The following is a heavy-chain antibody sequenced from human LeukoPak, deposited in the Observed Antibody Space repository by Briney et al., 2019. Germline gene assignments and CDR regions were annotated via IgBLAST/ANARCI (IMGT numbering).Heavy chain of an antibody. V-gene: IGHV1-69*13. J-gene: IGHJ4*02. Sequence: SVKVSCKASGGTFSTYAISWVRQAPGQGLEWMGGIIPIFGTANYAQKFRGRVTITADESTSTAYMELSSLRSEDTAVYYCARAAYSSSYAAGYWGQGTLVTVSS. CDR2: IIPIFGTA. CDR1: GGTFSTYA. D-gene: IGHD6-6*01. CDR3: ARAAYSSSYAAGY.